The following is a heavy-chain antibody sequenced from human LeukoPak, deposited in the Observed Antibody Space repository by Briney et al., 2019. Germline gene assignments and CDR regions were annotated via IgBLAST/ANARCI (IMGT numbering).Heavy chain of an antibody. Sequence: GGSLRLSCAASGFTFSIYAMSWVRQAPGRGLEWVSSITGNGAGTFYTDSVKGRFTISRDNSKNTLFLQMNSLRAEDTAIYYCAKDRPNYYDSSGHYYRRNGDYWGQGTLSPSPQ. CDR1: GFTFSIYA. J-gene: IGHJ4*02. V-gene: IGHV3-23*01. D-gene: IGHD3-22*01. CDR3: AKDRPNYYDSSGHYYRRNGDY. CDR2: ITGNGAGT.